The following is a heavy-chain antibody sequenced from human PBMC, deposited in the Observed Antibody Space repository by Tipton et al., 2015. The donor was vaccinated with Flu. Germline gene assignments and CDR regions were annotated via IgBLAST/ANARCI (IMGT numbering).Heavy chain of an antibody. CDR3: ARVILTYDSSPTSAWGAVDA. V-gene: IGHV4-59*11. CDR2: IYYSGSA. Sequence: GLVKPSETLSLSCTVSGGSITSHYWTWIRQPPGKGLEWIGYIYYSGSAKNNPSLESRVTMSVDTSKNQFSLRLTSVTAADTAVYFCARVILTYDSSPTSAWGAVDAWGQGTMVTVSS. J-gene: IGHJ3*01. CDR1: GGSITSHY. D-gene: IGHD3-22*01.